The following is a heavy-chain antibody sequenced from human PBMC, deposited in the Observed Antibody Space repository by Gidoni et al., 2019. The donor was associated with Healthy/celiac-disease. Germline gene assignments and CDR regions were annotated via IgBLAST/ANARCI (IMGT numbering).Heavy chain of an antibody. Sequence: QVQLVQSGAEVKKPGASVKVSCKASGYTFTSYYMHWVRQAPGQGLEWRGIINPSGSSTGYAQKFQGRVTMTRDTSTSTVYMELSSLRSEDTAVYYCARGGDGDSYGRYFDYWGQGTLVTVSS. D-gene: IGHD5-18*01. CDR1: GYTFTSYY. CDR2: INPSGSST. J-gene: IGHJ4*02. V-gene: IGHV1-46*03. CDR3: ARGGDGDSYGRYFDY.